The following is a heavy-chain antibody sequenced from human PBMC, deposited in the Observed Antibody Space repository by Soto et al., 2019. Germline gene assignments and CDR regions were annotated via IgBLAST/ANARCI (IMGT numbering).Heavy chain of an antibody. CDR2: INVGNGDT. D-gene: IGHD5-12*01. J-gene: IGHJ5*02. V-gene: IGHV1-3*01. CDR1: GITFSSYA. Sequence: VKVSCKASGITFSSYAIHWVRQAPGQRLEWMGWINVGNGDTRYSQIFRGRVTLTRDTSASTAYLDLSSLRSEDTAIYYCARAISGYVTWGQGTLVTVSS. CDR3: ARAISGYVT.